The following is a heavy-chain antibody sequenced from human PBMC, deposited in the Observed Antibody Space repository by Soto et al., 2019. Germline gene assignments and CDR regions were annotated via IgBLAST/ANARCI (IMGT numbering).Heavy chain of an antibody. J-gene: IGHJ6*03. V-gene: IGHV4-34*01. CDR3: ARDYCSSTSCSYSYMDV. D-gene: IGHD2-2*01. Sequence: PSETLSLTCAVYGGSFSGYYWSWIRQPPGKGLEWIGEINHSGSTNYNPSLKSRVTISVDTSKNQFSLKLSSVTAADTAVYYCARDYCSSTSCSYSYMDVWGKGTTVTVSS. CDR1: GGSFSGYY. CDR2: INHSGST.